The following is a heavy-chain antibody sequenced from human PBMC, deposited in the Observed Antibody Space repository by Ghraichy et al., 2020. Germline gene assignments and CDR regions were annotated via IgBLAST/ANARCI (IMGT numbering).Heavy chain of an antibody. CDR1: GFNVSSKY. J-gene: IGHJ3*02. Sequence: LSLTCAASGFNVSSKYMSWVRQAPGKGPEWVSVIYSGGNTYYAESVKGRFTISRDNSQNTLYLQMNSLRAEDTAVYYCVRSLDSSVYYLTYVFDIWGQGTMVTVSS. D-gene: IGHD3-22*01. V-gene: IGHV3-53*01. CDR2: IYSGGNT. CDR3: VRSLDSSVYYLTYVFDI.